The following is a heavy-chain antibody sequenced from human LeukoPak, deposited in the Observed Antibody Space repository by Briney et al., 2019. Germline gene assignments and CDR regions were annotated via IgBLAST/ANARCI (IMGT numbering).Heavy chain of an antibody. J-gene: IGHJ4*02. V-gene: IGHV3-7*05. CDR2: TNQDGSEK. CDR1: GFTFSTFW. CDR3: ARGARVPALFDY. D-gene: IGHD4/OR15-4a*01. Sequence: ARSRRLSCAASGFTFSTFWMSWVRQAPGKWLEWVANTNQDGSEKYYADSVKGRFTISRDNAKNSLSLQMNSLSAEDTAVYYCARGARVPALFDYWGQGTLVTVSS.